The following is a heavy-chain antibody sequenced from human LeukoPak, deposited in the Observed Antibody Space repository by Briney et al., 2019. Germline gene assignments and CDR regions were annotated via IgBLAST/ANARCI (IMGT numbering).Heavy chain of an antibody. J-gene: IGHJ4*02. CDR2: IYHSGSS. V-gene: IGHV4-4*02. CDR3: ARDMGIPAAPNDY. Sequence: SETLSLTCAVSGGSISSSNWWCWVRQPPGKGLEWVGEIYHSGSSNYDPSLKSRVTISVDKSKNQFSLKLSSVTAEDTAVYYCARDMGIPAAPNDYWGQGTLVTVSS. CDR1: GGSISSSNW. D-gene: IGHD2-2*01.